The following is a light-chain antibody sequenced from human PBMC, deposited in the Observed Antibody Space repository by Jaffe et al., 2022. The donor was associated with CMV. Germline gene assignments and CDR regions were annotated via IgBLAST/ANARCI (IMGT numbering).Light chain of an antibody. CDR1: SSDIGDYRS. V-gene: IGLV2-14*03. J-gene: IGLJ2*01. Sequence: QSALTQPASVSGSPGQSITISCTGTSSDIGDYRSVSWYQQHPGKAPKLIIYDVTSRPSGVSHRFSGSKSGNTASLTISGLQTEDEADYYCSSYTITSALFGGGTKLTVL. CDR3: SSYTITSAL. CDR2: DVT.